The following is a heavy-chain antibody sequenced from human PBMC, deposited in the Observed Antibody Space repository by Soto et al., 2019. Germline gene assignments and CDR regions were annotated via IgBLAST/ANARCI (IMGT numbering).Heavy chain of an antibody. V-gene: IGHV3-30-3*01. CDR1: GFTFSSYA. J-gene: IGHJ4*02. D-gene: IGHD3-10*01. Sequence: GGSLRLSCAASGFTFSSYAMHWVRQAPGKGLEWVAVISYDGSNKYYADSVKGRFTISRDNSNNTLYLQMNSLRAEDTAVYYCASIPAKRWFGELLFDYWGQGTLVTVSS. CDR2: ISYDGSNK. CDR3: ASIPAKRWFGELLFDY.